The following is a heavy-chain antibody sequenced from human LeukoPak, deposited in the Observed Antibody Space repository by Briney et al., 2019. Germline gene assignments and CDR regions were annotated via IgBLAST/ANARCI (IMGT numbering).Heavy chain of an antibody. D-gene: IGHD1-1*01. J-gene: IGHJ4*02. CDR1: GGSFSGYY. CDR2: VNHSGST. V-gene: IGHV4-34*01. CDR3: ARETRNWNDARGFDY. Sequence: SETLSLTCAVYGGSFSGYYWSWIRQPPGKGLEWIGEVNHSGSTNYNPSLKSRVTISVDTSKNHFSLKLSSVTAADTAVYYCARETRNWNDARGFDYWGQGTLVTVAS.